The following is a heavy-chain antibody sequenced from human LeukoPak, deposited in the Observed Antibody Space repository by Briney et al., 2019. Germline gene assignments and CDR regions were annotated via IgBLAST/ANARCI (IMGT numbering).Heavy chain of an antibody. J-gene: IGHJ4*02. CDR1: GFTFSSYW. D-gene: IGHD5-18*01. CDR3: ARDLSGVAGYTYGRGIDY. CDR2: IKKDGSEK. Sequence: GGFLRLSCAASGFTFSSYWMSWVRQAPGKGLEWVANIKKDGSEKYYVDSAKGRFTISRDNAKTSLYLQMNSLRAEDTAVYYCARDLSGVAGYTYGRGIDYWGQGTLVTASS. V-gene: IGHV3-7*01.